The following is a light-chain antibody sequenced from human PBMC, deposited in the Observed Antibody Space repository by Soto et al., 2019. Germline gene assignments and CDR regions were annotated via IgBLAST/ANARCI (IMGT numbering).Light chain of an antibody. J-gene: IGKJ1*01. V-gene: IGKV1-5*03. CDR2: KAS. Sequence: IQLTQSPSTLSASVGARVTITSRASQTISSWLAWYQQKPGKAPKLLIYKASTLKSGVPSRFSGSGSGTEFTLTISSLQPDDFATYYCQHYNSYSEAFGQGAKVDIK. CDR3: QHYNSYSEA. CDR1: QTISSW.